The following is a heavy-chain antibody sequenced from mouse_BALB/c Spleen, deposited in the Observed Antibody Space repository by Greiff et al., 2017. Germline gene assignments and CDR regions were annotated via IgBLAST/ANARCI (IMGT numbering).Heavy chain of an antibody. Sequence: EVQLVESGGGLVQPGGSLKLSCAASGFTFSSYTMSWVRQTPEKRLEWVAYISNGGGSTYYPDTVKGRFTISRDNAKNTLYLQMSSLKSEDTAMYYCARGGYGSSYAMDYWGQGTSVTVSS. CDR2: ISNGGGST. D-gene: IGHD1-1*01. J-gene: IGHJ4*01. CDR1: GFTFSSYT. V-gene: IGHV5-12-2*01. CDR3: ARGGYGSSYAMDY.